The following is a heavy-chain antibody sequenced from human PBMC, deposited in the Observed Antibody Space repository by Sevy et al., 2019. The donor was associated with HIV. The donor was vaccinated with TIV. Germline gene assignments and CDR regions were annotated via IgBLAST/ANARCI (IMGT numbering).Heavy chain of an antibody. CDR1: GYTFTGYY. Sequence: ASVKVSFKASGYTFTGYYMHWVRQAPGQGLEWMGWLNPNRGGTNYAQKFQGRVTMTRDTSISTAYMELSRLRSDDTAVYYCARGVSSWSYYYYGMDVWGQGTTVTVSS. D-gene: IGHD6-13*01. V-gene: IGHV1-2*02. J-gene: IGHJ6*02. CDR2: LNPNRGGT. CDR3: ARGVSSWSYYYYGMDV.